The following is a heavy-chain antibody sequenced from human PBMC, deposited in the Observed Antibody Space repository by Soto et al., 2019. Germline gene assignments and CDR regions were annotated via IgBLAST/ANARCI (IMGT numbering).Heavy chain of an antibody. CDR1: AFSFSTYT. CDR2: ISGSSSSI. J-gene: IGHJ2*01. D-gene: IGHD3-10*01. CDR3: AQNGGSGRMYFDL. Sequence: EVALVESGGGLVQPGGSLRLSCAASAFSFSTYTMNWVRQAPGKGLEWVSYISGSSSSIKYTDSVKGRFTISRDNAKNSLYLQMNSLRAEDMAVYYCAQNGGSGRMYFDLWGRGTLVSVSS. V-gene: IGHV3-48*01.